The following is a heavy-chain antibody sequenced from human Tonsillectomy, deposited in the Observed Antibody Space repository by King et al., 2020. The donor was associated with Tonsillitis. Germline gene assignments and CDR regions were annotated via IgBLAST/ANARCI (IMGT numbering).Heavy chain of an antibody. V-gene: IGHV5-10-1*03. J-gene: IGHJ4*02. CDR3: ARQDGSYSGFDY. CDR2: IDPSDSYI. CDR1: GYSFTSYW. Sequence: VQLVESGAEVKKPGESLRISCTGSGYSFTSYWINWVRQMPGKGLEWMGRIDPSDSYINYSPSFQGHVTISADESISAAYLQWSSLKASDTAIYYCARQDGSYSGFDYWGQGTLVTVSS. D-gene: IGHD1-26*01.